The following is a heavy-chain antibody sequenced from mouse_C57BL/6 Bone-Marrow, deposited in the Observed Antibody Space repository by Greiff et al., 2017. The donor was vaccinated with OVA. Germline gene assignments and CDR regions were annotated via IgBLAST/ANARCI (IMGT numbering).Heavy chain of an antibody. CDR3: ARIYYYGSSYPYYYAMDY. CDR1: GFTFSSYA. D-gene: IGHD1-1*01. Sequence: DVKLVESGGGLVKPGGSLKLSCAASGFTFSSYAMSWVRQTPEKRLEWVATISDGGSYTYYPDNVKGRFTISRDNAKNNLYLQMSHLKSEDTAMYYCARIYYYGSSYPYYYAMDYWGQGTSVTVSS. V-gene: IGHV5-4*03. CDR2: ISDGGSYT. J-gene: IGHJ4*01.